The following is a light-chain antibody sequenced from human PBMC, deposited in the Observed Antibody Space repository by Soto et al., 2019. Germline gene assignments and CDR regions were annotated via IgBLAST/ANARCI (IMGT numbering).Light chain of an antibody. CDR2: KAS. CDR3: QQYNGT. J-gene: IGKJ1*01. Sequence: DIQMTQSPSTLSASVGDRVTITCRASQTISSWLAWYQQKLGKAPKLLIYKASSLEGGVPSRFSGSGSGTEFTLTISSLQLDDYATYYCQQYNGTFGQGTKVEVK. V-gene: IGKV1-5*03. CDR1: QTISSW.